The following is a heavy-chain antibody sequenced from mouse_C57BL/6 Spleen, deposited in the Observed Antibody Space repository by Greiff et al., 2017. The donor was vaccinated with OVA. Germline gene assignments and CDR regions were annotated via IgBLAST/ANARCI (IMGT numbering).Heavy chain of an antibody. V-gene: IGHV1-22*01. CDR3: ARDYGPTYGDY. CDR2: INPNNGGT. J-gene: IGHJ2*01. CDR1: GYTFTDYN. Sequence: EVQLQQSGPELVKPGASVKMSCKASGYTFTDYNMHWVKQSNGKSLEWIGYINPNNGGTSYNQKFKGKATLTVNKSSSTAYMELRSLTSEDSAVYYCARDYGPTYGDYWGQGTTLTVSS. D-gene: IGHD1-1*01.